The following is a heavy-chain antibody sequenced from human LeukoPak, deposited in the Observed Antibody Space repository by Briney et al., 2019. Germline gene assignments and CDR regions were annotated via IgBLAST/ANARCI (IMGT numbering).Heavy chain of an antibody. CDR2: IYYSGST. D-gene: IGHD6-13*01. CDR1: GGSFSGYY. V-gene: IGHV4-31*11. Sequence: PSETLSLTCAVYGGSFSGYYWSWIRQHPGKGLEWIGYIYYSGSTYYNPSLKSRVTISVDTSKNQFSLKLSSVTAADTAVYYCARDSSAAGSFDYWGQGTLVTVSS. J-gene: IGHJ4*02. CDR3: ARDSSAAGSFDY.